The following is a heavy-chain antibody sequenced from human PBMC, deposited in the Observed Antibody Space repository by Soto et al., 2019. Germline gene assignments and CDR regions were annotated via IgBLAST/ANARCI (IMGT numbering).Heavy chain of an antibody. J-gene: IGHJ3*02. CDR1: GGSLNRNF. CDR3: ANVLFRADAFDI. Sequence: QVQLQESGPGLVTPSETLSLTCTVSGGSLNRNFWSWIRQPPGKGLEWMAYISFSGATSYNHSHQRRLTISLDTSKNQFSLNFTSVTAADTALYYCANVLFRADAFDICGQGTLVSVSS. V-gene: IGHV4-59*01. D-gene: IGHD3-16*01. CDR2: ISFSGAT.